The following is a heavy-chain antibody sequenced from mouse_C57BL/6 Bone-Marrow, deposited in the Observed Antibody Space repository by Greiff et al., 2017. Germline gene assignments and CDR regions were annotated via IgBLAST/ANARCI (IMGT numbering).Heavy chain of an antibody. V-gene: IGHV14-4*01. CDR3: TTGYGSSDWYFDV. D-gene: IGHD1-1*01. Sequence: VQLQQSGAELVRPGASVKLSCTASGFNIKDDYMHWVKQRPEQGLEWIGWIDPENGDTEYASKFQGKATIPADPSSNTAYLQLSSLTSEDTAVYYWTTGYGSSDWYFDVWGTGTTVTVSS. CDR1: GFNIKDDY. CDR2: IDPENGDT. J-gene: IGHJ1*03.